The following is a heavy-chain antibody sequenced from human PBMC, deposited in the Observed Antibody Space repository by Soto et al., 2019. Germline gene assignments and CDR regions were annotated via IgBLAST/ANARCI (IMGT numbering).Heavy chain of an antibody. J-gene: IGHJ4*02. Sequence: ASVEVSCRASGYTFTNYYMYWVRQAPGQGLEWMGIINPSAGSSSYAQRFQGRVTMTWDTSTTTVYMELSSLRSEDTAVYYCARVRGYTTTHYLDYWGQGTLVTVSS. CDR1: GYTFTNYY. CDR3: ARVRGYTTTHYLDY. D-gene: IGHD2-2*02. CDR2: INPSAGSS. V-gene: IGHV1-46*01.